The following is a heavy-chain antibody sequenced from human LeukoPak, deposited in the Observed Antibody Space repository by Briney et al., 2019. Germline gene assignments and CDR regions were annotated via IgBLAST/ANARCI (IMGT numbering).Heavy chain of an antibody. CDR3: ATERQYYDILTGYYSRRPYFDY. Sequence: ASVKVSCKVSGYTLTELSMHWVRQAPGKGLGWMGGFDPEDGETIYAQKFQGRVTMTEDTSTDTAYMELSSLRAEDTAVYYCATERQYYDILTGYYSRRPYFDYWGQGTLVTVSS. V-gene: IGHV1-24*01. J-gene: IGHJ4*02. CDR1: GYTLTELS. D-gene: IGHD3-9*01. CDR2: FDPEDGET.